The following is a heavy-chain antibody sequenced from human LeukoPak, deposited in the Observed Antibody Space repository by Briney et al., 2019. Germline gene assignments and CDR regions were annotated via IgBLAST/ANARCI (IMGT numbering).Heavy chain of an antibody. CDR2: INQDGSEM. CDR3: ARDHTAPTIIWDC. V-gene: IGHV3-7*01. Sequence: GSLRLSCAVSGITLSNYGMSWVRQAPGKGLEWVANINQDGSEMHYVDSVKGRITVSRDNTKNSMYLQMNSLRAEDTAVYYCARDHTAPTIIWDCWGQGTLVTVSS. J-gene: IGHJ4*02. D-gene: IGHD3/OR15-3a*01. CDR1: GITLSNYG.